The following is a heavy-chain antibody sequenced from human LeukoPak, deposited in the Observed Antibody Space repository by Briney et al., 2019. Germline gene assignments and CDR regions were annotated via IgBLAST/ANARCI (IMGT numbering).Heavy chain of an antibody. Sequence: GGSLXLSCAASGFTFSSYAMSWVRQAPGKGLEWVSXISGSGGSTYYADSVKGRFTISRDNSKNTLYLQMNSLRAEDTAVYYCAKDRVLWFGELLSVGWFDPWGQGTLVTVSS. J-gene: IGHJ5*02. D-gene: IGHD3-10*01. V-gene: IGHV3-23*01. CDR2: ISGSGGST. CDR3: AKDRVLWFGELLSVGWFDP. CDR1: GFTFSSYA.